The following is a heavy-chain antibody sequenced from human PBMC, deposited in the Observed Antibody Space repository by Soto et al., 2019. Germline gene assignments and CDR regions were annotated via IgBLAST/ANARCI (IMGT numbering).Heavy chain of an antibody. J-gene: IGHJ5*02. V-gene: IGHV4-34*01. CDR2: INHSGST. CDR3: ERGQGARRWLET. CDR1: VVSFIVYD. Sequence: PSSTXSLTCSVYVVSFIVYDFLWIRHPPGKGLECIGEINHSGSTNYNPSLKSRVTISVDTSKNQFSLKLSSVTAADTAVYYCERGQGARRWLETWGQGTLV.